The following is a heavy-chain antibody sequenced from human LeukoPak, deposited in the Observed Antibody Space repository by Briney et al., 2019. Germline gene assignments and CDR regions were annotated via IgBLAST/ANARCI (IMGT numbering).Heavy chain of an antibody. CDR2: FHPSSGGA. D-gene: IGHD2/OR15-2a*01. CDR3: AIKRIHGNPFGY. Sequence: GASVKVSCKASAYTFGDYYVHWVRQAPGQGLEWMGWFHPSSGGAGYAQKFQGRVIMTSDTSISTAYMQLTRLTSDDTAVYYCAIKRIHGNPFGYWGQGTLVTVSS. V-gene: IGHV1-2*02. J-gene: IGHJ4*02. CDR1: AYTFGDYY.